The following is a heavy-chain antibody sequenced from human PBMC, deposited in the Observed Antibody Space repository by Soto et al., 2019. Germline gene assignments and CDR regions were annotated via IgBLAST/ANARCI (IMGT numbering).Heavy chain of an antibody. D-gene: IGHD1-1*01. CDR3: ARIWYNLGHHGFDL. CDR1: GASIRDNS. V-gene: IGHV4-59*13. J-gene: IGHJ4*02. CDR2: VYKSGTT. Sequence: QVQLQESGPGLVQPSEALSLACNVSGASIRDNSWTWIRQPPGKGLEWIGYVYKSGTTNYDPSLKSRVTLSSDTAKTQFFLRLSSVTAADTAVYYCARIWYNLGHHGFDLWGRGTMVTVSS.